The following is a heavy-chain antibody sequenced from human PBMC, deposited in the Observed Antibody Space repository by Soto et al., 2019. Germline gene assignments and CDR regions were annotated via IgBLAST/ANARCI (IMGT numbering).Heavy chain of an antibody. D-gene: IGHD2-15*01. V-gene: IGHV3-7*01. CDR3: VRDGTYCSGSICYSTRGAFDI. J-gene: IGHJ3*02. CDR2: IKKDGSEK. CDR1: GFSFSYHW. Sequence: HPGGSLRLSCAASGFSFSYHWMSWVRQAPGKGLEWVANIKKDGSEKYYVDSVKGRFTVSRDNAENSLYLQMNSLRAEDTAVYYCVRDGTYCSGSICYSTRGAFDIWGQGTMVTV.